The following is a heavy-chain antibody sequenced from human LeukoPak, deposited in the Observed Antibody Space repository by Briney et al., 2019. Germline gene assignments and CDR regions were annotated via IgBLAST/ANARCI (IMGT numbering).Heavy chain of an antibody. J-gene: IGHJ4*02. CDR2: ISSSSSTI. CDR1: GFTFSSYS. D-gene: IGHD3-22*01. CDR3: AGASSGYYYGY. Sequence: GGSLRLSCAASGFTFSSYSMNWVRQAPGKGLEWVSYISSSSSTIYYADSVKGRFTISRDNAKNSLYLQMNSLRAEDTAVYYCAGASSGYYYGYWGQGTLVTVSS. V-gene: IGHV3-48*04.